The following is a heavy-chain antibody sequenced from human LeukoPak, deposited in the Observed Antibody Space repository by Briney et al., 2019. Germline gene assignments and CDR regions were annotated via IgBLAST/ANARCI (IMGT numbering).Heavy chain of an antibody. CDR2: IIPIFGTA. CDR1: GGTFSSYA. CDR3: ARDGHSSGWYEGPGAFDI. J-gene: IGHJ3*02. D-gene: IGHD6-19*01. V-gene: IGHV1-69*05. Sequence: SVKVSCKASGGTFSSYAISWVRQAPGQGLEWMGGIIPIFGTANYAQKFQGRVTITTDESTSTAYMELSSLRPEDTAVYYCARDGHSSGWYEGPGAFDIWGQGTMVTVSS.